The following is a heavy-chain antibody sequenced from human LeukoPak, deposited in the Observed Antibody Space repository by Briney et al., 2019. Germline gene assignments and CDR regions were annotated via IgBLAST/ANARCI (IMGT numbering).Heavy chain of an antibody. V-gene: IGHV3-23*01. CDR1: GPSFRSYV. J-gene: IGHJ4*02. CDR3: AKDKDYYDSSGYYQPRYFDY. Sequence: GGSLRLSCAASGPSFRSYVMHWVRQAPGKGLEWVSAISGSGGSTYYADSVKGRFTISRDNSKNTLYLQMNSLRAEDTAVYYCAKDKDYYDSSGYYQPRYFDYWGQGTLVTVSS. D-gene: IGHD3-22*01. CDR2: ISGSGGST.